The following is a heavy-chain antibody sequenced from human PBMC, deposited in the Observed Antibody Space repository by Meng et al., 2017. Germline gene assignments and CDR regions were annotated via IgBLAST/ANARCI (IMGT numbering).Heavy chain of an antibody. CDR3: ARNRYDRSTHVFDP. D-gene: IGHD3-22*01. CDR2: VSDGGYN. CDR1: GGSFSGHY. Sequence: QVQLQQWGAGLLKPSETLSLTCTVYGGSFSGHYWSWIRQAPGEGLEWIGEVSDGGYNKHNPALKSRVTVSGDTSKNEVSLKLISVTAADTAVYYCARNRYDRSTHVFDPWGQGTLVTVSS. V-gene: IGHV4-34*01. J-gene: IGHJ5*02.